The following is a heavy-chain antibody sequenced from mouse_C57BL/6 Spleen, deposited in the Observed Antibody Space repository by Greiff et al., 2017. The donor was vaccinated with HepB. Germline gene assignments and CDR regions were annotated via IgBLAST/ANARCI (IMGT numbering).Heavy chain of an antibody. CDR1: GYTFTSYW. J-gene: IGHJ3*01. CDR2: IDPSDSYT. CDR3: ARFITTVVEGFAY. D-gene: IGHD1-1*01. V-gene: IGHV1-69*01. Sequence: QVQLQQPGAELVMPGASVKLSCKASGYTFTSYWMHWVKQRPGQGLEWIGEIDPSDSYTNYNQKFKGKSTLTVDKSSSTAYMQLSSLTSEDSAVYYCARFITTVVEGFAYWGQGTLVTVSA.